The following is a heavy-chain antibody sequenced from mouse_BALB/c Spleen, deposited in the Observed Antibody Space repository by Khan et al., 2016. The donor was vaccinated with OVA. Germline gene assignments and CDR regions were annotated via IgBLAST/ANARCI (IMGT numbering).Heavy chain of an antibody. J-gene: IGHJ4*01. D-gene: IGHD2-10*01. CDR2: ISSGGHYT. Sequence: EVELVESGGGLVKPGGSLKLSCSASGFTFSSYAMSWVRQTPEKRLELVATISSGGHYTFYPDSVKGRFTISRDNARNTLYLQMSSLRFEGAAMHYSARSLFAYLAMDYWGQETSVTVSS. CDR1: GFTFSSYA. V-gene: IGHV5-9-3*01. CDR3: ARSLFAYLAMDY.